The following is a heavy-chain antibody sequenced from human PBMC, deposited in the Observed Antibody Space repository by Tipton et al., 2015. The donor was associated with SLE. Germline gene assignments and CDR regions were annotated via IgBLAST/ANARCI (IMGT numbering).Heavy chain of an antibody. J-gene: IGHJ4*02. CDR3: ARVTVVVIAPDY. D-gene: IGHD2-21*01. CDR1: GYSISSGYY. V-gene: IGHV4-38-2*01. Sequence: TLSLTCAVSGYSISSGYYWGWIRQPPGKGLEWSGSIYHSGSTNYNPPLKRRVTISVDTSKNQFSLKLSSVTAADTAVYYCARVTVVVIAPDYWGQGTLVTVSS. CDR2: IYHSGST.